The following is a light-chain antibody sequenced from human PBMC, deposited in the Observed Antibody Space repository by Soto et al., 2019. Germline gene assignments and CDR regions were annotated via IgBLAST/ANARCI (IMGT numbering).Light chain of an antibody. J-gene: IGLJ3*02. CDR2: LNSDGSH. CDR3: QTWGTGPWV. CDR1: SGHSSYA. Sequence: QSVLTQSPSASASLGASVKLTCTLSSGHSSYAIAWHQQQPEKGPRYLMKLNSDGSHSKWDGIPDRFSGSSSGAERYLTIPSLQSEDEADYYCQTWGTGPWVFGGGTKLTVL. V-gene: IGLV4-69*01.